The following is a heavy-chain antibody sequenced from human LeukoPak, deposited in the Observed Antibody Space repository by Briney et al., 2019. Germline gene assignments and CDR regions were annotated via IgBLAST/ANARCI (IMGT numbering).Heavy chain of an antibody. CDR3: ARDTSSRGYTPDY. J-gene: IGHJ4*02. Sequence: PGRSLRLSCAGSGFSFSRFGMHWVRQAPGKGLEGVAVIWYDGSNKYYAESVKGRFTSSRDNSKNTLYLQMNSLRAEDTAVYYCARDTSSRGYTPDYWGQGTLVTVSS. V-gene: IGHV3-33*01. CDR2: IWYDGSNK. D-gene: IGHD2-2*02. CDR1: GFSFSRFG.